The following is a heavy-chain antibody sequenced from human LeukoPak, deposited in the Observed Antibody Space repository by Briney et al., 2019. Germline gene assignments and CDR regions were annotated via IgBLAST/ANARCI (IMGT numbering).Heavy chain of an antibody. CDR2: IYYSGST. V-gene: IGHV4-61*01. CDR1: GGSISGGSYY. J-gene: IGHJ4*02. Sequence: IPSETLSLTCTVSGGSISGGSYYWSWIRQPPGKGLEWIGYIYYSGSTKYNLSLKSRVTISVDTSKNQLSLKLSSVTAADTAVYYCARGEYGLFDYCGQGTLGTVSS. CDR3: ARGEYGLFDY. D-gene: IGHD2/OR15-2a*01.